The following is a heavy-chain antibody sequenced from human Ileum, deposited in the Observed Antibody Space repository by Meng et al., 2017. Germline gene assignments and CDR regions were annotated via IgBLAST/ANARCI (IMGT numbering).Heavy chain of an antibody. CDR1: GYTFTSYY. V-gene: IGHV1-46*01. D-gene: IGHD1-26*01. CDR2: INPSGGST. J-gene: IGHJ6*02. CDR3: AKDQRCSGSPFCGMDV. Sequence: ASVKVSCKASGYTFTSYYMHWVRQAPGQGLEWMGIINPSGGSTSYAQKFQGRVTMTRDTSTSTVYMELSSLRSEDTAVYYCAKDQRCSGSPFCGMDVWGQGTTVTVSS.